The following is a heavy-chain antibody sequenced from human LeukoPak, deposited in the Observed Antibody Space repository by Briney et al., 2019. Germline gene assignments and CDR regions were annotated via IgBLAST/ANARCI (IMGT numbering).Heavy chain of an antibody. Sequence: GGSLRLSCAASGFTFSSYDMSWVRQAPGKGLEWVSVISGSGGSTYYADSVKGRFTISRDNSKNTLYLQMNSLRAEDTAVYYCARGHTAVTRHFDFWGQGTLVTVSS. V-gene: IGHV3-23*01. J-gene: IGHJ4*02. CDR1: GFTFSSYD. CDR3: ARGHTAVTRHFDF. D-gene: IGHD4-17*01. CDR2: ISGSGGST.